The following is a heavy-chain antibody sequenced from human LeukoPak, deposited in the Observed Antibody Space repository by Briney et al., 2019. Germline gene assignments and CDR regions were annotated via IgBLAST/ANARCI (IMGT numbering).Heavy chain of an antibody. D-gene: IGHD5-24*01. J-gene: IGHJ4*02. CDR3: ASARGWLQSFY. V-gene: IGHV3-30-3*01. Sequence: PGGSLRLSCAASGFTFSSYAMHWVRQAPGKGLEWVAVISYDGSNKYYADSVKGRFTISRDNSKNTLYLQMNSLRAEDTAVYYRASARGWLQSFYWGQGTLVTVSS. CDR1: GFTFSSYA. CDR2: ISYDGSNK.